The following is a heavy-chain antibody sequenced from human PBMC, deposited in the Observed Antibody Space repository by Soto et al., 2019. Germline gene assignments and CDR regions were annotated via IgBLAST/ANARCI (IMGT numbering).Heavy chain of an antibody. CDR3: ARDDDYGDIGFDY. CDR1: GFTFSRYG. Sequence: QVQLVESGGGVVQPGRSLRLSCAASGFTFSRYGMHWVRQAPGKGLEWVAVILDDGSDQNYVDSVKGRFTISRDNSKNSLYLQMNSLRAEDTAVYYCARDDDYGDIGFDYWGQGTLVTVSS. J-gene: IGHJ4*02. D-gene: IGHD4-17*01. V-gene: IGHV3-33*01. CDR2: ILDDGSDQ.